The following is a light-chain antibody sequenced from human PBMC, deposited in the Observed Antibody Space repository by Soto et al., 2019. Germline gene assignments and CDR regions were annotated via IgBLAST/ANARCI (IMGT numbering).Light chain of an antibody. J-gene: IGKJ5*01. V-gene: IGKV3-15*01. Sequence: EIVLTQSPATLSVSPGERDTLSCRASQSVSSNLAWYQQKPGQAPRLLIYGASTRATGIPARFSGSGSGTEFTLTISSLQSEDFAVYYCQQYNNWPPPITFGQGTRLDIK. CDR3: QQYNNWPPPIT. CDR2: GAS. CDR1: QSVSSN.